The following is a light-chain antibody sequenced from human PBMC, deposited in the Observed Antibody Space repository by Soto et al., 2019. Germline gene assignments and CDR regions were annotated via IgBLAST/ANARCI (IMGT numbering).Light chain of an antibody. CDR3: QQRSNWPPYP. V-gene: IGKV3-11*01. J-gene: IGKJ2*01. CDR1: QSVRSY. CDR2: DAS. Sequence: EIVLTQSPATLSLSPGERATLSCRASQSVRSYLAWYQQKPGQAPRLLIYDASNRATGIPARFSGSGSGTDLTLTISSLEPEDFAVYYCQQRSNWPPYPFGQGTKLEIK.